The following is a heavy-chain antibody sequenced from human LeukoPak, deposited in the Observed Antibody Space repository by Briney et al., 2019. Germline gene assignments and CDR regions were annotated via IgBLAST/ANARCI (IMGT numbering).Heavy chain of an antibody. CDR3: AKSANSGTYYRGYFDQ. CDR2: VSDSGDST. CDR1: GFTFNNYA. J-gene: IGHJ4*02. Sequence: PGGSLRLSCAACGFTFNNYAMSWVRRAPGKGLEWVSSVSDSGDSTYYADSVKGRVTISRDNSRNTLYLQMYSLRAEDTAVYYCAKSANSGTYYRGYFDQWGQGNLVTVSS. V-gene: IGHV3-23*01. D-gene: IGHD3-10*01.